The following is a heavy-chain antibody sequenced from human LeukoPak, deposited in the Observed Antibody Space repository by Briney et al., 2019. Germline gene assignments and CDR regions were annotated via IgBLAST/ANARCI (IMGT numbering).Heavy chain of an antibody. Sequence: GGSLRLSCAASGFTFSSYAMSWVRQVPGKGLEWVSAISGSGGSTYYADSVKGRFTISRDNSKNTLYLQMNSLRAEDTAVYYCAKVGGSGSYSYYFDYWGQGTLVTVSS. J-gene: IGHJ4*02. D-gene: IGHD3-10*01. CDR1: GFTFSSYA. CDR2: ISGSGGST. CDR3: AKVGGSGSYSYYFDY. V-gene: IGHV3-23*01.